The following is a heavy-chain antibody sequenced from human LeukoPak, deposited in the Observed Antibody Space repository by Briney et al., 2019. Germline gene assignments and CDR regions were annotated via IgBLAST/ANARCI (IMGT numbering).Heavy chain of an antibody. V-gene: IGHV3-48*01. CDR3: ARDPSETIFGVVIAAYAFDI. Sequence: GGSLRLSCAASGFTFSDYDMNWVRQAPGKGLEWVSYISTGSGSIYYADSVRGRFTISSDNAKNSLYLQMNSLRAEDTAVYYCARDPSETIFGVVIAAYAFDIWGQGTMVTVSS. D-gene: IGHD3-3*01. CDR1: GFTFSDYD. CDR2: ISTGSGSI. J-gene: IGHJ3*02.